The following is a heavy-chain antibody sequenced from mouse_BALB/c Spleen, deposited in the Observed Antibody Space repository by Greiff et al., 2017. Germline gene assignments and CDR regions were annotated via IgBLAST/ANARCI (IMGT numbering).Heavy chain of an antibody. Sequence: QVQLKQSGAELVRPGASVTLSCKASGYTFTDYEMHWVKQTPVHGLEWIGAIDPETGGTAYNQKFKGKATLTADKSSSTAYMELRSLTSEDSAVYYCNGNPAYWGQGTLVTVSA. CDR1: GYTFTDYE. CDR3: NGNPAY. D-gene: IGHD2-1*01. CDR2: IDPETGGT. V-gene: IGHV1-15*01. J-gene: IGHJ3*01.